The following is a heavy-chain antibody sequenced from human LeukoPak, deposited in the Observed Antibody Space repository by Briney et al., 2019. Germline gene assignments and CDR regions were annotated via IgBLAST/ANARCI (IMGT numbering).Heavy chain of an antibody. Sequence: GGSLRLSCAASGFTFSSYLMSWVRQAPGKGLEWVANIKQDGSEKYYVDSVKGRFTLSRDTSRSTLYLQMNSLRAEDAAVYYCAKAPVTSCRGAFCYPFDYWGQGTLVTVSS. CDR2: IKQDGSEK. V-gene: IGHV3-7*03. CDR1: GFTFSSYL. J-gene: IGHJ4*02. D-gene: IGHD2-15*01. CDR3: AKAPVTSCRGAFCYPFDY.